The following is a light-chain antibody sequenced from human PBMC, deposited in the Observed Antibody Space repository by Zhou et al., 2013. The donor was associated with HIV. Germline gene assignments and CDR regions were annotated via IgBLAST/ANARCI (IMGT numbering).Light chain of an antibody. CDR3: QQYSSSPT. V-gene: IGKV3-20*01. CDR1: QSVGSSY. CDR2: GAS. J-gene: IGKJ3*01. Sequence: EIVMTQSPATLSLSPGERATLSCRASQSVGSSYLAWYQQKPGQAPRLLIYGASSRATGIPDSFSGSGSGTDFTLTISRLEPEDFAVYYCQQYSSSPTFGPGTKVDIK.